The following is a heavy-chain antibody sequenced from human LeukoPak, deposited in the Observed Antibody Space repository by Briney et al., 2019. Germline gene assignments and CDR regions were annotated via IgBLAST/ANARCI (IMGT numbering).Heavy chain of an antibody. J-gene: IGHJ4*02. CDR3: ASLTPYYDSSGYYFGY. V-gene: IGHV3-9*01. CDR1: GFTFDDYA. CDR2: ISWNSGSI. D-gene: IGHD3-22*01. Sequence: GRSLRLSCAASGFTFDDYAMHWVRQAPGKGLEWVSGISWNSGSIGYADSVKGRFTISRDNAKNSLYLQMNSLRAEDTALYYCASLTPYYDSSGYYFGYWGQGTLVTVSS.